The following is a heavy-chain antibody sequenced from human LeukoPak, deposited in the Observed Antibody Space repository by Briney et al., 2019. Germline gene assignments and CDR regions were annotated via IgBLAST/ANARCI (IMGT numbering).Heavy chain of an antibody. J-gene: IGHJ3*02. CDR1: GFTFSSYT. Sequence: PGGSLRLSCAASGFTFSSYTMSWVRQAPGKGLEWVSAISGSGGSTYYADSVKGRFTISRDNSKNTLYLQMNSLRAEDTAVYYCAKDHWWNDQTGQLSSDAFDIWGQGTMVTVSS. CDR3: AKDHWWNDQTGQLSSDAFDI. V-gene: IGHV3-23*01. D-gene: IGHD7-27*01. CDR2: ISGSGGST.